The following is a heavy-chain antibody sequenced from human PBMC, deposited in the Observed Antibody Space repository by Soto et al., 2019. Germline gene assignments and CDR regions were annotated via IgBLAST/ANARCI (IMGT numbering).Heavy chain of an antibody. J-gene: IGHJ5*02. CDR1: GGTFSSYT. Sequence: ASVKVSCKASGGTFSSYTISWVRQAPGQGLEWMGRIIPILGIANYAQKFQGRVTITADKSTSTAYMELSSLRSEDTAVYYCARDHRYCSSTSCSKQETNWFDPWGQGTLVTVSS. CDR2: IIPILGIA. D-gene: IGHD2-2*01. CDR3: ARDHRYCSSTSCSKQETNWFDP. V-gene: IGHV1-69*04.